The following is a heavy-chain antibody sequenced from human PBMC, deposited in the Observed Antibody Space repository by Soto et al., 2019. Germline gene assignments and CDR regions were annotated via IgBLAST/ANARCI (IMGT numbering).Heavy chain of an antibody. CDR2: IYYSGST. V-gene: IGHV4-59*01. CDR1: GGSISSYY. CDR3: ARVHSGYDAFDI. J-gene: IGHJ3*02. D-gene: IGHD1-1*01. Sequence: SETLSLTCTVSGGSISSYYWSWIRQPPGKGLEWIGYIYYSGSTNYNPSLKSRVTISVDTSKNQFSLKLSSVTAADTAVYYCARVHSGYDAFDIWGQGTMVTVSS.